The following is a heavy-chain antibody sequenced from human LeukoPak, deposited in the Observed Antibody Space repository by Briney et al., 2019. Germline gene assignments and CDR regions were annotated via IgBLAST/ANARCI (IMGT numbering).Heavy chain of an antibody. J-gene: IGHJ6*04. CDR3: AELGITMIGGV. Sequence: GGSLRLSCAASGFSFSSFAMSWVRQAPGKGLEWVSYISSSGSTIYYADSVKGRFTISRDNAKNSLYLQMNSLRAEDTAVYYCAELGITMIGGVWGKGTTVTISS. CDR1: GFSFSSFA. D-gene: IGHD3-10*02. V-gene: IGHV3-48*03. CDR2: ISSSGSTI.